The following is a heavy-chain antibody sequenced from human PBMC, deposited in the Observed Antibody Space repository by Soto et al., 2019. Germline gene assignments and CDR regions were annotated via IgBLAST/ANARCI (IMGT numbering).Heavy chain of an antibody. CDR3: ATAPHQLHRYYYYYMDV. Sequence: GASVKVSCKVSGYTLTELSMHWVRQAPGKGLEWMGGFDPEDGETIYAQKSQGRVTMTEDTSTDTAYMELSSLRSEDTAVYYCATAPHQLHRYYYYYMDVWGKGTTVTGSS. D-gene: IGHD2-2*01. CDR1: GYTLTELS. V-gene: IGHV1-24*01. J-gene: IGHJ6*03. CDR2: FDPEDGET.